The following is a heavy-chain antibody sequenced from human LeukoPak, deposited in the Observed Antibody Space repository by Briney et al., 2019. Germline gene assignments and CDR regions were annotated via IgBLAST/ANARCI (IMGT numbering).Heavy chain of an antibody. J-gene: IGHJ4*02. CDR2: ISYDGSNK. V-gene: IGHV3-30*18. CDR3: AKAKGGYGSGRTGRYFDY. D-gene: IGHD3-10*01. CDR1: GFTFSSYG. Sequence: GSLRLSCAASGFTFSSYGMHWVRQAPGKGLEWVAVISYDGSNKYYADSVKGRFTISRDNSKNTLYLQMNSLRAEDTAVYYCAKAKGGYGSGRTGRYFDYWGQGTLVTVSS.